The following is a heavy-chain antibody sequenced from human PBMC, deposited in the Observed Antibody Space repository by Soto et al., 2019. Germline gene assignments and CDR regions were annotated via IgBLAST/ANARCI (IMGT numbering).Heavy chain of an antibody. CDR2: IYTSGYT. CDR3: ARDRYFYDSAGYYRTLDS. CDR1: GGSIRCYY. D-gene: IGHD3-22*01. Sequence: SETLSLTCTVSGGSIRCYYWSWVRQPAGKRLEWIGRIYTSGYTNYSPSLKSRVTMSIDTSKNQFSLNLRSVTAADTAVYYCARDRYFYDSAGYYRTLDSWGQGILVTVSS. J-gene: IGHJ5*01. V-gene: IGHV4-4*07.